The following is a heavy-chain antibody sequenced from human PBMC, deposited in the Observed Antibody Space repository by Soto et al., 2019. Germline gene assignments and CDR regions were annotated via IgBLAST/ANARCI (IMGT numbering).Heavy chain of an antibody. Sequence: GASVKVSCKASGYTFTSYGISWVRQAPGQGLEWMGWISACSGSTNYAQKLQGRVTMTTDTSTSTAYMELRSLRSDDTAVYYCARSIAAAVDFDYWGQGTLVTVS. CDR2: ISACSGST. D-gene: IGHD6-13*01. V-gene: IGHV1-18*01. J-gene: IGHJ4*02. CDR3: ARSIAAAVDFDY. CDR1: GYTFTSYG.